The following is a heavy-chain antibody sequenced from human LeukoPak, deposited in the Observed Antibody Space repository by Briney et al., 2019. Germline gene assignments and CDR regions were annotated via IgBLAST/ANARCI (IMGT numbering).Heavy chain of an antibody. CDR2: INSDGSTT. V-gene: IGHV3-74*01. CDR1: GFTFSSYW. Sequence: GGSLRLSCAASGFTFSSYWMHWVRQAPGKGLVWVSRINSDGSTTSYADSVKGRFTISRDNAKNSLYLQMNSLRAEDTAVYYCAREEGYCSSTSCHTGEYFQHWGQGTLVTVSS. CDR3: AREEGYCSSTSCHTGEYFQH. J-gene: IGHJ1*01. D-gene: IGHD2-2*02.